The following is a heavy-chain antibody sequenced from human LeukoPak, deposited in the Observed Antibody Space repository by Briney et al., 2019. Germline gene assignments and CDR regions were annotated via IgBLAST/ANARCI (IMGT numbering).Heavy chain of an antibody. J-gene: IGHJ3*02. CDR3: ESMDIVVVPAAMGAFDI. Sequence: GSSVKVSCKASGGTFSSYAISWVRQAPGQGLEWMGGIIPIFGTANYAQKFQGRVTITTDESTSTAYMELSSLRSEDTAVYYCESMDIVVVPAAMGAFDIWGQGTMVTVSS. D-gene: IGHD2-2*03. CDR1: GGTFSSYA. CDR2: IIPIFGTA. V-gene: IGHV1-69*05.